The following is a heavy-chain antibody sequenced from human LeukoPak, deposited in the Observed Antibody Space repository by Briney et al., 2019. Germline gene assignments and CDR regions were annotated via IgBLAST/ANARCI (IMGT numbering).Heavy chain of an antibody. D-gene: IGHD2-15*01. Sequence: SETLSLTCTVSGGSISSPGYYWGWIRQPPGKGLEWIGSIYYNGNTYHNPSLKSRVTMSVDTSRNQFSLKLSSVTAADAAVYYCARHCSGGTCYSDFDYWGQGTLVTVSS. CDR2: IYYNGNT. CDR1: GGSISSPGYY. CDR3: ARHCSGGTCYSDFDY. J-gene: IGHJ4*02. V-gene: IGHV4-39*01.